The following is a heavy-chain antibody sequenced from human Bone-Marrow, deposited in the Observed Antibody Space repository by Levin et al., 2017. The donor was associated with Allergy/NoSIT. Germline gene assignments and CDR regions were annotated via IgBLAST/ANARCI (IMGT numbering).Heavy chain of an antibody. V-gene: IGHV3-66*04. CDR3: MRRGNYMDY. CDR2: IYSVGST. D-gene: IGHD3-16*01. J-gene: IGHJ4*02. CDR1: GFTVSNNY. Sequence: GGSLRLSCAVSGFTVSNNYMAWVRQAPGKGLEWVSLIYSVGSTYYANSVKGRVTISRDNSKNTVYLQMDSLRAEDTAVYYCMRRGNYMDYWGQGTLVTVSS.